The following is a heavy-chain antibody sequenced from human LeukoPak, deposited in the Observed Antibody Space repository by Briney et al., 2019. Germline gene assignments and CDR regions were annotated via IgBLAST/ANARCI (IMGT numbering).Heavy chain of an antibody. V-gene: IGHV3-48*03. CDR2: TSGSGIK. D-gene: IGHD2-8*01. CDR1: RFTFSSYE. CDR3: AREDTGVAFDI. Sequence: GGSLRLSCAASRFTFSSYEMNWVRQAPGEGLEWVSYTSGSGIKHYADSVKGRFTISRDNAKNSLYLQMNSLRVEDTAVYYCAREDTGVAFDIWGQGTTVTV. J-gene: IGHJ3*02.